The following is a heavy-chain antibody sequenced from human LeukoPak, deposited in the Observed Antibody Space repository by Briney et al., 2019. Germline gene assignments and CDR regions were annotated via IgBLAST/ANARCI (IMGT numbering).Heavy chain of an antibody. Sequence: PGGSLRLSCEASGFTFSSYWMHWVRQAPGKGLGWVSRINSDGSSGTSYADSVKGRFTISRDNAKNSQYLQMNSLRAEDTDVYYCARAFSGYALFKSRGFDFWGQGTLVTVSS. CDR1: GFTFSSYW. J-gene: IGHJ4*02. V-gene: IGHV3-74*01. CDR2: INSDGSSGT. CDR3: ARAFSGYALFKSRGFDF. D-gene: IGHD5-12*01.